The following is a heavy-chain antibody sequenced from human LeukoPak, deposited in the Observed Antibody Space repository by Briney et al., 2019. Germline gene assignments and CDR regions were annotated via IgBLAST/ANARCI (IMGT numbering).Heavy chain of an antibody. CDR3: ARGYCRSTSCHEPPLYGMDV. J-gene: IGHJ6*02. CDR2: ISTYSGNT. Sequence: ASVKVSCKASGHIFTNYGFSWVRQAPGQGLEWMGWISTYSGNTNYAQQLQGRVTMTSDTSTSTVYMELRSLRSDDTAVYYCARGYCRSTSCHEPPLYGMDVWGQGTTVTVS. CDR1: GHIFTNYG. D-gene: IGHD2-2*01. V-gene: IGHV1-18*04.